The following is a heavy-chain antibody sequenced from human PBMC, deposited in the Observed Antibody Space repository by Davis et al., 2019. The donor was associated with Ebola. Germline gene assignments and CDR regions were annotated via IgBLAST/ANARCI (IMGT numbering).Heavy chain of an antibody. CDR1: GFTFSDNY. Sequence: GESLKISCAASGFTFSDNYMTWIRQAPGKGLEWVAYISYSGATIYYADSVKGRFTISRDNAKNSLHLQMNSLRVEDTAMYYCVSLLHWGQGAQVTVSS. V-gene: IGHV3-11*01. CDR2: ISYSGATI. J-gene: IGHJ4*02. CDR3: VSLLH.